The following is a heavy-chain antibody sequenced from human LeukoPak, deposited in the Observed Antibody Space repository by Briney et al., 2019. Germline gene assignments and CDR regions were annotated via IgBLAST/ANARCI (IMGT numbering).Heavy chain of an antibody. CDR2: IYKSGST. Sequence: PSQTLSLTCTVSGASISSGSYYWRWIRQPAGKGLEWIGRIYKSGSTDYNPSLKSRLTISVDTSKNQFSLRLSSVTAADTAVYYCARDTIAAVGLDYWGQGILVTVSS. CDR1: GASISSGSYY. D-gene: IGHD6-13*01. J-gene: IGHJ4*02. CDR3: ARDTIAAVGLDY. V-gene: IGHV4-61*02.